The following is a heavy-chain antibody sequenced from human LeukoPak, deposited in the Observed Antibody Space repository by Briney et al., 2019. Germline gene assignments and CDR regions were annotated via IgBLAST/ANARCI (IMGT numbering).Heavy chain of an antibody. D-gene: IGHD2-15*01. Sequence: ASVKVSCKASGYTFTSDDFNWVRQATGQGLEWMGWMNPNSGNTGYAQKFQGRVTMTRDTSISTAYMELSSLRSEDTAVYYCARGTSCRGGSCYSDGYMDVWGKGTTVTVFS. J-gene: IGHJ6*03. CDR1: GYTFTSDD. CDR2: MNPNSGNT. CDR3: ARGTSCRGGSCYSDGYMDV. V-gene: IGHV1-8*01.